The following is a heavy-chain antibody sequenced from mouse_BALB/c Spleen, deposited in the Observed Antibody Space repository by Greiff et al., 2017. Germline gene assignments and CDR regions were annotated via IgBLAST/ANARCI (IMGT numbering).Heavy chain of an antibody. J-gene: IGHJ4*01. CDR3: ARFDSYAMDY. CDR1: GFTFSSFG. Sequence: EVKVVESGGGLVQPGGSRKLSCAASGFTFSSFGMHWVRQAPEKGLEWVAYISSGSSTIYYADTVKGRFTISRDNPKNTLFLQMTSLRSEDTAMYYCARFDSYAMDYWGPGTSVTVSS. CDR2: ISSGSSTI. V-gene: IGHV5-17*02.